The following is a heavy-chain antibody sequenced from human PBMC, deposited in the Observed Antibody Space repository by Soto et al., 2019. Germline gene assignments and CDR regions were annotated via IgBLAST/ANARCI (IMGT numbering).Heavy chain of an antibody. V-gene: IGHV4-31*03. CDR1: GGSISSGGYY. D-gene: IGHD4-17*01. J-gene: IGHJ5*02. CDR3: ARDGSHGDYGNWFDP. Sequence: QVQLQESGPGLVKPSQTLSLTCTVSGGSISSGGYYWSWIRQHPGKGLEWIGYIYYSGSTYYNPSLKDRVTISVDTSKNQYSLKLSSVTAADTAVYYCARDGSHGDYGNWFDPWGQGTLVTVSS. CDR2: IYYSGST.